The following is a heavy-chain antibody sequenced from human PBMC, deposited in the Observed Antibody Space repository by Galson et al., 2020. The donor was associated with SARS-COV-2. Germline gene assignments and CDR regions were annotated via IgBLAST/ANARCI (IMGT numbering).Heavy chain of an antibody. CDR1: GGSISSGGYY. CDR3: ARVGPIVVVVPAVWAFDI. V-gene: IGHV4-31*03. CDR2: IYYSGST. Sequence: SETLSLTCTVSGGSISSGGYYWSWIRQHPGKGLEWIGYIYYSGSTYYNPSLKSRVTISVDTSKNQFSLKLSSVTAADTAVYYCARVGPIVVVVPAVWAFDIWGQGTMVTVSS. J-gene: IGHJ3*02. D-gene: IGHD2-2*01.